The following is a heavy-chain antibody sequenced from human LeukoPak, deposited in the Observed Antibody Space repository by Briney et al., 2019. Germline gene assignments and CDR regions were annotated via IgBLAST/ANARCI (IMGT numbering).Heavy chain of an antibody. CDR2: IKPDSDAT. CDR3: AKDDPHQRFDN. CDR1: GYVLASHW. V-gene: IGHV1-2*02. D-gene: IGHD2-2*01. J-gene: IGHJ4*02. Sequence: ASVKVSCKASGYVLASHWLHWVRQAPGQGLEWVGYIKPDSDATDLAQRFQGRVTLTRDTSISTAYLELNGLTADDTAVYFCAKDDPHQRFDNWGQGTLVTVSS.